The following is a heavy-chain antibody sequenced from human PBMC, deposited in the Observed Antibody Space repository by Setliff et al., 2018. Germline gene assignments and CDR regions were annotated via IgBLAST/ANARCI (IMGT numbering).Heavy chain of an antibody. CDR2: IDQASHP. CDR3: AKDRVNGGIWDFDS. J-gene: IGHJ4*02. Sequence: PGGSLRLSCATSGFTFRDYSLTWVRQAPGKGLEWVSGIDQASHPYYPDSMKGRFAISRDNSRNTISLQINDLRAEDTATYYCAKDRVNGGIWDFDSWGQGLLVTVSS. D-gene: IGHD1-20*01. CDR1: GFTFRDYS. V-gene: IGHV3-53*01.